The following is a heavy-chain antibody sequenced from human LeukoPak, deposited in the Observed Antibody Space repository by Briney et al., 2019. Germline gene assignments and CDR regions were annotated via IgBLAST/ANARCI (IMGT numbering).Heavy chain of an antibody. J-gene: IGHJ1*01. V-gene: IGHV1-8*01. CDR3: ARRIAARQKYFQH. CDR1: GYTFTSYD. Sequence: ASVKVSCKASGYTFTSYDINWVRQATGQGLEWMGWMNPNSGNTGYAQKFQGRVTMTRNTSISTAYMELSSLRSEDTAVYYCARRIAARQKYFQHWGQGTLVTVSS. D-gene: IGHD6-13*01. CDR2: MNPNSGNT.